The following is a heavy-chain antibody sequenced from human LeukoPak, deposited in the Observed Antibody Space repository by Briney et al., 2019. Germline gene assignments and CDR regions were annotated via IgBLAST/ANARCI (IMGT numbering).Heavy chain of an antibody. CDR1: GGTFSSYA. V-gene: IGHV1-69*10. CDR3: ARGAYGDYAGYYYYYGMDV. Sequence: SVKVSCKASGGTFSSYAISWVRQAPGQGLEWMGGIIPILGIANYAQKFQGRVTITADKSTSTAYMELSSLRSEDTAVYYCARGAYGDYAGYYYYYGMDVWGQGTTVTVSS. CDR2: IIPILGIA. D-gene: IGHD4-17*01. J-gene: IGHJ6*02.